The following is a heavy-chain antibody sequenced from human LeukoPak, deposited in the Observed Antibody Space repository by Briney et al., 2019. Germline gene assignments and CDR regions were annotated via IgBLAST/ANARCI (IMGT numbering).Heavy chain of an antibody. V-gene: IGHV4-59*01. CDR3: ARHGSPSSPLWF. Sequence: SETLSLTCTVSGGSIRTYYWSWVRQPPGKGLEWIGYINYSGRTNANSSLKSRVAISVDTSKNQFSLRLSSVTAADTAVYYCARHGSPSSPLWFWGQGTLVTVSS. CDR1: GGSIRTYY. CDR2: INYSGRT. D-gene: IGHD2-21*01. J-gene: IGHJ4*02.